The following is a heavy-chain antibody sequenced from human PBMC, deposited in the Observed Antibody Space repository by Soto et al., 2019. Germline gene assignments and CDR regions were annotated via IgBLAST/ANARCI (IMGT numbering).Heavy chain of an antibody. Sequence: PSETLSLTCTVSGGSISSYYWSWIRQPPGKGLEWIGYIYYSGSTNYNPSLKSRVTISVDTSKNQFSLKLSSVTAADTAVYYCARAHYDFGSGLRNYYYGMDVWGQGATVTVSS. CDR2: IYYSGST. CDR1: GGSISSYY. D-gene: IGHD3-3*01. J-gene: IGHJ6*02. V-gene: IGHV4-59*01. CDR3: ARAHYDFGSGLRNYYYGMDV.